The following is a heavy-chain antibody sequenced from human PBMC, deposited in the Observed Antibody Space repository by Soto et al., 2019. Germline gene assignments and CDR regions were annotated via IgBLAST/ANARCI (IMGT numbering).Heavy chain of an antibody. V-gene: IGHV4-59*12. J-gene: IGHJ4*02. CDR2: IYYSGST. CDR1: GGSISNYY. D-gene: IGHD1-20*01. CDR3: ARVGRRWAPITYFDY. Sequence: PSATLSLTCTVSGGSISNYYWSWIRQPPGKGLEWIGYIYYSGSTNYNPSLKSRVTISVDTSKNQFSLKLSSVTAADTAVYYCARVGRRWAPITYFDYWGQGTLVTVSS.